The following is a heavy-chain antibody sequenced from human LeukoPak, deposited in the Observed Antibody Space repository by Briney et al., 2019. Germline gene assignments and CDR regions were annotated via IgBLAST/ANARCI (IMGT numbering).Heavy chain of an antibody. Sequence: ASVKVSCKASGYTFTSYDINWVRQATGQGLEWMGWMNPNSGNTGYAQKFQGRVTMTRNTSISTAYMELSSLRSEDTAVYYCARGRWLQAYYYYGMDVWGQGTTVTVSS. CDR3: ARGRWLQAYYYYGMDV. V-gene: IGHV1-8*01. J-gene: IGHJ6*02. CDR1: GYTFTSYD. CDR2: MNPNSGNT. D-gene: IGHD5-24*01.